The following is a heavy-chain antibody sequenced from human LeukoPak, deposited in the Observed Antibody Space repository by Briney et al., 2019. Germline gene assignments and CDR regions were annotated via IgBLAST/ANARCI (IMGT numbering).Heavy chain of an antibody. CDR3: AKENYGDYVAHYYYYYMDV. J-gene: IGHJ6*03. CDR1: GFTFSSYG. D-gene: IGHD4-17*01. V-gene: IGHV3-33*06. CDR2: IWYDGSNK. Sequence: RGSLRLSCAASGFTFSSYGMHWVRQAPGKGLEWVAVIWYDGSNKYYADSVKGRFTISRDNSKNTLYLQMNSLRAEDTAVYYCAKENYGDYVAHYYYYYMDVWGKGTTVTVSS.